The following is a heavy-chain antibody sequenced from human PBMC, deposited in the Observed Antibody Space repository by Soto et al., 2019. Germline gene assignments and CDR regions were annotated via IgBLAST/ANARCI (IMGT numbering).Heavy chain of an antibody. CDR3: AGVRTRAAAASWGYFQH. CDR2: ISYDGSNK. Sequence: QVQLVESGGGVVQPGRSLRLSCAASGFTFSSYAMHWVRQAPGKGLEWVAVISYDGSNKYYADSVKGRFTISRDNSKNTLYLQMNSLRAEDTAVYYCAGVRTRAAAASWGYFQHWGQGTLVTVSS. J-gene: IGHJ1*01. D-gene: IGHD6-13*01. CDR1: GFTFSSYA. V-gene: IGHV3-30*14.